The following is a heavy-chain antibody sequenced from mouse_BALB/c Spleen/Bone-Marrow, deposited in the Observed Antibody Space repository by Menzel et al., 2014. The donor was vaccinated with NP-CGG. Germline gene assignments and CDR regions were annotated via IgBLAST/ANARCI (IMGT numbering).Heavy chain of an antibody. CDR2: INSNGGST. J-gene: IGHJ2*01. D-gene: IGHD1-1*01. CDR1: EFTFSSYY. Sequence: EVKVAESGGGVVKLGGSLKLSCAASEFTFSSYYMSWVRQTPEQRLGLVAAINSNGGSTYYPDTVKGRFTISRDNAKNALSLLITIPKSEATALYSCPRQARDGLLYYWGQGTT. V-gene: IGHV5-6-2*01. CDR3: PRQARDGLLYY.